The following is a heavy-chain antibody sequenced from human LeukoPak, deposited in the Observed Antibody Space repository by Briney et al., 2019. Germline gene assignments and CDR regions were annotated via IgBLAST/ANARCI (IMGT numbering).Heavy chain of an antibody. V-gene: IGHV3-9*01. J-gene: IGHJ4*02. D-gene: IGHD1-26*01. CDR2: ISWNSGSI. CDR3: ARVGADYYFDY. Sequence: PGRSLRLSCAASGFTFDDYAMHWVRQAPGKGLEWVSGISWNSGSIGYADSVKGRFTISRDNAKNSLYLQMNSLRAEDTALYYCARVGADYYFDYWGQGTLVTVSS. CDR1: GFTFDDYA.